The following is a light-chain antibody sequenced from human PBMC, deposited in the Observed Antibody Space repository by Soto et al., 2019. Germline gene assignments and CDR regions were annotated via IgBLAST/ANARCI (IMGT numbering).Light chain of an antibody. V-gene: IGKV3-15*01. J-gene: IGKJ1*01. Sequence: EKVMTQSPATLSVSPGERATLSCRASQSVSSNLARYQQKPGQAPRLLIYDASTRATGIPARFSGSGSGTEFTLTISSLQSEDLAVYYCQQYDDWPETFGQGTKVEIK. CDR1: QSVSSN. CDR3: QQYDDWPET. CDR2: DAS.